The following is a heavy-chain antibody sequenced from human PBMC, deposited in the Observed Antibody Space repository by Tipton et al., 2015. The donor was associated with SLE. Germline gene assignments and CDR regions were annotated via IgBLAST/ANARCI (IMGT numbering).Heavy chain of an antibody. CDR3: ARVASVLAFYFDY. CDR2: ISSSSSYI. D-gene: IGHD2-8*02. CDR1: GFTLSSYS. V-gene: IGHV3-21*01. Sequence: SLRLSCAASGFTLSSYSMNWVRQAPGKGLEWVSSISSSSSYIYYADSVKGRFTISRDNAKNSLYLQMNSLRAEDTAVYYCARVASVLAFYFDYWGQGTLVTVSS. J-gene: IGHJ4*02.